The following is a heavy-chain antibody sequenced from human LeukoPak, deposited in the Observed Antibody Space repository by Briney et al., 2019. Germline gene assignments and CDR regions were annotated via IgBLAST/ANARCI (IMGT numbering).Heavy chain of an antibody. CDR3: ASSGPTYSSGWYEAPTRDKYYFDY. CDR1: GGSFSGYY. V-gene: IGHV4-34*01. D-gene: IGHD6-19*01. J-gene: IGHJ4*02. CDR2: INHSGST. Sequence: SETLSLTCAVYGGSFSGYYWSWIRQPPGKGLEWIGEINHSGSTNYNPSLKSRVTISVDTSKNQFSLKLSSVTAADPAVYYCASSGPTYSSGWYEAPTRDKYYFDYWGQGTLVTVSS.